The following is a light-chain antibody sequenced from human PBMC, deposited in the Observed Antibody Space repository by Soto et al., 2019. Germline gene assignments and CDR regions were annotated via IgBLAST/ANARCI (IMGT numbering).Light chain of an antibody. J-gene: IGKJ4*01. CDR1: QNVYNN. Sequence: EIVMTQSPATPSASPGEGATLSRKAGQNVYNNLAWYQQRPGQPPRLLIYDASTRATGISARFSGSGYGTEFTLTISSLQSEDFAVYFCQQCRNWPLTFGGGTKVDIK. CDR3: QQCRNWPLT. V-gene: IGKV3-15*01. CDR2: DAS.